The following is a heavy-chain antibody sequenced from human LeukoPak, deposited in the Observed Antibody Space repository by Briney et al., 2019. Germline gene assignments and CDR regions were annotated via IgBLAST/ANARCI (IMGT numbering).Heavy chain of an antibody. CDR1: GGSISTYY. J-gene: IGHJ4*02. D-gene: IGHD3-3*01. Sequence: PSETLSLTCTVSGGSISTYYWSWIRQPPGKGLEWIGYIYHSGSTNYNPSLKSRVTIPVDTSKNQFSLKLSSVTAADTAVYYCARAIFGVVFFDYWGQGTLVTVSS. CDR2: IYHSGST. CDR3: ARAIFGVVFFDY. V-gene: IGHV4-59*01.